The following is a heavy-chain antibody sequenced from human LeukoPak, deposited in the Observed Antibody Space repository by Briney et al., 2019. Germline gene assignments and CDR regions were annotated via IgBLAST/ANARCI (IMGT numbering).Heavy chain of an antibody. V-gene: IGHV1-2*02. CDR2: INPNSGGT. CDR3: ARGSLRYSGYDPKGY. J-gene: IGHJ4*02. D-gene: IGHD5-12*01. CDR1: GYTFTGYY. Sequence: RVASVKVSCKASGYTFTGYYMHWVRQAPGQGLEWMGWINPNSGGTNYAQKFQGRVTMTRDTSISTAYMELSRLRSDDTAVYYCARGSLRYSGYDPKGYWGQGTLVTVSS.